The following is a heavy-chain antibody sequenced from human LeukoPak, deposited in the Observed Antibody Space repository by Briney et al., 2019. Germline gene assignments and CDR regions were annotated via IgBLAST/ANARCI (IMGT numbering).Heavy chain of an antibody. CDR3: AKPYRYSVRTGPGFDY. Sequence: GGSLRLSCAASGFTFSSYAMSWVRQAPGKGLEWVSAISGSGGSTYYADSVKGRFTISRDNSKNTLYLQMNSLRAEDTAVYYCAKPYRYSVRTGPGFDYWGQGTLVTVSS. D-gene: IGHD5-18*01. J-gene: IGHJ4*02. CDR2: ISGSGGST. CDR1: GFTFSSYA. V-gene: IGHV3-23*01.